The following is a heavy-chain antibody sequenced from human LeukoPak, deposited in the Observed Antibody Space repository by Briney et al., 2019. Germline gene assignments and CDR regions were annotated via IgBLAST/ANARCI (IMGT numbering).Heavy chain of an antibody. Sequence: GASVTVSCKASGYTFTSHYIHWVRQAPGQGLEWMGIINPSGGSTSYAQMFQGRVTMTRDTSTSTVYMELSSLRSEDTAVYYCARDRGGNTYWFDPWGQGTLVTVSS. CDR1: GYTFTSHY. J-gene: IGHJ5*02. CDR2: INPSGGST. CDR3: ARDRGGNTYWFDP. D-gene: IGHD4-23*01. V-gene: IGHV1-46*01.